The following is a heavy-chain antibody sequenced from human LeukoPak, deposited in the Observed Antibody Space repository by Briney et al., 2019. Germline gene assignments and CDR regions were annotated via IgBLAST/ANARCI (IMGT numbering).Heavy chain of an antibody. V-gene: IGHV1-69*05. CDR2: IIHVFGTP. J-gene: IGHJ4*02. CDR3: ARGGAEAVAGSLDF. CDR1: GGNFKKYA. D-gene: IGHD6-19*01. Sequence: SVKVSCKASGGNFKKYAIYWVRQAPGQGLEWLGGIIHVFGTPNYAQKFQGRVTITTDESTTTGYMELSSLKSEDTAVYYCARGGAEAVAGSLDFWGQGTLVTVSS.